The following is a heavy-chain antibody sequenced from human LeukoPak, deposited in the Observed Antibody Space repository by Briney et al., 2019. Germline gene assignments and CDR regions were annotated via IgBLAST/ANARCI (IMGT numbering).Heavy chain of an antibody. J-gene: IGHJ4*02. CDR2: ISSSSSYI. Sequence: GGSLRLSSAASGFTFSSYSMNWVRQAPGKGLEWVSSISSSSSYIYYADSVKGRFTISRDNAENSLYLQMNSLRAEDTAVYYCARDPMVRGYPGDFGYWGQGTLVTVSS. V-gene: IGHV3-21*01. CDR1: GFTFSSYS. D-gene: IGHD3-10*01. CDR3: ARDPMVRGYPGDFGY.